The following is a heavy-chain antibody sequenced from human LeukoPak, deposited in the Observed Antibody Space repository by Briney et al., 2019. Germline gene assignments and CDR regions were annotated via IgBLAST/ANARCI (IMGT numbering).Heavy chain of an antibody. D-gene: IGHD3-3*01. Sequence: SETLSLTCTVSGYSISSNYYWSWIRQPAGNGLEWIGRIYTSGSTNYNPSLKSRVTISVDTSKNQFSLKLSSVTAADTAVYYCARSSYDFWSDYYYWFDPWGQGTLVTVSS. CDR2: IYTSGST. V-gene: IGHV4-4*07. CDR3: ARSSYDFWSDYYYWFDP. J-gene: IGHJ5*02. CDR1: GYSISSNYY.